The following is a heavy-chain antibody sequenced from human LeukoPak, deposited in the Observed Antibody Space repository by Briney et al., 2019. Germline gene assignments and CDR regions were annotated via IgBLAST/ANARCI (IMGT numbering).Heavy chain of an antibody. CDR3: RAATRYLDYYYDY. Sequence: GGSLRLSCAASRFTFNIFGMHWARQAPGKGLEWVAVISFDGSNKYYADSVRGRFTISRDNSRDTLYLQMSSLTIEDTAVYYCRAATRYLDYYYDYWGRGTLVTVSS. J-gene: IGHJ4*02. CDR1: RFTFNIFG. D-gene: IGHD3-22*01. V-gene: IGHV3-30*03. CDR2: ISFDGSNK.